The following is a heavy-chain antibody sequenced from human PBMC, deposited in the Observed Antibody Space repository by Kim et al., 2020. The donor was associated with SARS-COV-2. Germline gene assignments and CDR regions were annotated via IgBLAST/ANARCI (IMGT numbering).Heavy chain of an antibody. D-gene: IGHD1-26*01. Sequence: GDGVKAQFTISRDNSKNSLYLQMNSLGAEDTAVYYCASTGGYLRYYGVDVWGQGTTVAVSS. V-gene: IGHV3-7*01. J-gene: IGHJ6*02. CDR3: ASTGGYLRYYGVDV.